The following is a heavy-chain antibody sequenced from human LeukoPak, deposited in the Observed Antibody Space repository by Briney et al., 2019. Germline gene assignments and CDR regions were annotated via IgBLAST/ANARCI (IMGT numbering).Heavy chain of an antibody. CDR2: IYYSGDT. J-gene: IGHJ4*02. CDR1: GGSISSSSYY. CDR3: ARHPNTVTTPDY. D-gene: IGHD4-17*01. V-gene: IGHV4-39*01. Sequence: KPSETLSLTCTVAGGSISSSSYYWGWIREPPGKGLEWIGSIYYSGDTYYNPSLKSRRVTISVDTSKNQFSLRLSSVTAADTALYYCARHPNTVTTPDYWGQGTLVTVSS.